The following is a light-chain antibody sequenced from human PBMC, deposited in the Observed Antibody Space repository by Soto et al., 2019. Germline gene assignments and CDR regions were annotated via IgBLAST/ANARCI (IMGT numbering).Light chain of an antibody. CDR2: DGS. CDR3: QQYNSDSLT. J-gene: IGKJ4*01. Sequence: DIQMTQSPSTLSASVGDRVTITCRAIQSISSWLAWYQQKPGKAPKLLIYDGSILESGVPSRFSGSGSGTEFTLTISSLQPDDFATYYCQQYNSDSLTFGGGTKVEIK. V-gene: IGKV1-5*01. CDR1: QSISSW.